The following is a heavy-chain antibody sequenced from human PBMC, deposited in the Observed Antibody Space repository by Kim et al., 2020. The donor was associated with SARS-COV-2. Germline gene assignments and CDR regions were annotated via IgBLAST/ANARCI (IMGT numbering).Heavy chain of an antibody. D-gene: IGHD6-19*01. Sequence: SETLSLTCAVYGGSFSGYYWSWIRQPPGKGLEWIGEINHSGSTNYNPSLKSRVTISVDTSKNQFSLKLSSVTAADTAVYYCARGRNYSRGWYRDYWGQGT. CDR2: INHSGST. V-gene: IGHV4-34*01. J-gene: IGHJ4*02. CDR1: GGSFSGYY. CDR3: ARGRNYSRGWYRDY.